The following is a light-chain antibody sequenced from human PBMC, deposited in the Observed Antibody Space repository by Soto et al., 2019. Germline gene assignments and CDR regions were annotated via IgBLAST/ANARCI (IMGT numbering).Light chain of an antibody. Sequence: DIQMTQSPSSLSASVGDRVTITCRASQSISSFLNWFQQKPGKAPKLLIFGTSNLQSGVPSRFSGSGSETDFTLTISSLQPEDFASYYCQQSYSTPYTFGQGTKLEIK. CDR1: QSISSF. J-gene: IGKJ2*01. V-gene: IGKV1-39*01. CDR3: QQSYSTPYT. CDR2: GTS.